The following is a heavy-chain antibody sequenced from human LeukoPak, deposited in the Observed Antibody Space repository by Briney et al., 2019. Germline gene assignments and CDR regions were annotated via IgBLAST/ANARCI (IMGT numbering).Heavy chain of an antibody. CDR3: ARGRDSRGYQFKGFDY. V-gene: IGHV4-4*02. D-gene: IGHD3-22*01. CDR1: GGSISSSNW. J-gene: IGHJ4*02. Sequence: SETLSLTCTVSGGSISSSNWWSWVRQPPGKGLEWIGEIYHSGNTNYNPSLKSRVTISLDTSKNQFSLRLSSVTAADTAVYYCARGRDSRGYQFKGFDYWGQGTLVTVSS. CDR2: IYHSGNT.